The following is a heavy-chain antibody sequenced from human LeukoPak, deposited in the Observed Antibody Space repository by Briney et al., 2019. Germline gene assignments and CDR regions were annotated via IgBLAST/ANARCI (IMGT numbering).Heavy chain of an antibody. J-gene: IGHJ4*02. Sequence: GGSLRLSCAASGFTFSSYGMHWVRQAPGKGLEWVAVISNDGSNKYYADSVKGRFTISRDNSKNTLYLQMNSLRAEDTAVYYCARARWKYYFDYWGQGTLVTVSS. D-gene: IGHD4-23*01. CDR3: ARARWKYYFDY. V-gene: IGHV3-30*19. CDR2: ISNDGSNK. CDR1: GFTFSSYG.